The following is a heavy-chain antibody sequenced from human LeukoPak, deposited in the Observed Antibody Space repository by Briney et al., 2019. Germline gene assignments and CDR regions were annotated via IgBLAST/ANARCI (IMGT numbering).Heavy chain of an antibody. CDR2: IYSGGST. CDR3: ARGTALVPVDY. J-gene: IGHJ4*02. V-gene: IGHV3-66*01. Sequence: PGGSLRLSCAASGFTVSSNYMSWVRQAPGKGLEWVSVIYSGGSTYYADSVKGRFTISRDNSKNTLYLQMNSLRAEDTAVYYCARGTALVPVDYWGQGTLVTVSS. D-gene: IGHD5-18*01. CDR1: GFTVSSNY.